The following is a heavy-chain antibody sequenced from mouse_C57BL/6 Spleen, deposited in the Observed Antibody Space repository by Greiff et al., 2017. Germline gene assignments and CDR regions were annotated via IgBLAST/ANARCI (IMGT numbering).Heavy chain of an antibody. D-gene: IGHD2-4*01. CDR3: ARQNYDYDWYFDV. V-gene: IGHV5-6*01. Sequence: EVKLVESGGDLVKPGGSLKLSCAASGFTFSSYGMSWVRQTPDKRLEWVATLSSGGSYTYYPDSVKGRFTISRDNAKNTLYLQMSSLKSEDTAMYYCARQNYDYDWYFDVWGTGTTVTVSS. CDR1: GFTFSSYG. J-gene: IGHJ1*03. CDR2: LSSGGSYT.